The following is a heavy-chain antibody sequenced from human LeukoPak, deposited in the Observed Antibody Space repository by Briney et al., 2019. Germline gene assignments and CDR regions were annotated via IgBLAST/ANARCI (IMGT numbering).Heavy chain of an antibody. J-gene: IGHJ4*02. CDR1: GGSISSHY. Sequence: SETLSLTCTASGGSISSHYWSWIRQPPGKGLEWIGYIYYSGSTNYNPSLKSRVTISVDTSKNQFSLKLSSVTAADTAVYYCAREDYTMVRGVIFDYWGQGTLVTVSS. CDR2: IYYSGST. CDR3: AREDYTMVRGVIFDY. D-gene: IGHD3-10*01. V-gene: IGHV4-59*11.